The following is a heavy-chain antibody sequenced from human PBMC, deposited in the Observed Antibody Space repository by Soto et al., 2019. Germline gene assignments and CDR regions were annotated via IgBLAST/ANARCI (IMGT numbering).Heavy chain of an antibody. CDR1: GFTFSSYA. CDR2: ISGSGGST. J-gene: IGHJ6*03. D-gene: IGHD2-2*02. V-gene: IGHV3-23*01. CDR3: AKSARCTSTSCYNFYYHYYMDV. Sequence: VQLLESGGGLVQPGGSLRLSCAASGFTFSSYAMSWVRQAPGKGLEWVSAISGSGGSTYYADSVKGRVTITRDNSKYMLYLQMNSLRAEDTAVYYSAKSARCTSTSCYNFYYHYYMDVWGKGTTVTVSS.